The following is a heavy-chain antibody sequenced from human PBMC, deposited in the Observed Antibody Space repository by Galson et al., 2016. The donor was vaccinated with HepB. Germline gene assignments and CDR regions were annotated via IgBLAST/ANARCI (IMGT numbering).Heavy chain of an antibody. J-gene: IGHJ4*02. CDR1: GFTLINYA. V-gene: IGHV3-64D*06. CDR3: VKGGDYDRKGFDY. Sequence: SLRLSCAASGFTLINYAMHWVRQAPGKGLEYVSTISTNGGYTNYADSVKGRFTISRDNSKNTLYLQMSSLRPEDTAVYYCVKGGDYDRKGFDYWGQGTLVTV. CDR2: ISTNGGYT. D-gene: IGHD3-22*01.